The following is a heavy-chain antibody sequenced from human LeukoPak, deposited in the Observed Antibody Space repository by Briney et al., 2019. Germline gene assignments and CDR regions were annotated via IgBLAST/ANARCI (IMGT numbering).Heavy chain of an antibody. CDR1: GGSFSGYY. CDR3: AAPGGATVPYYYYGMDV. V-gene: IGHV4-34*01. D-gene: IGHD1-26*01. Sequence: SETLSLTCAVYGGSFSGYYWSWIRQPPGKGLEWIGEINHSGSTNYNPSLKSRVTISVDTSKNQFSLELSSVTAADTAVYYCAAPGGATVPYYYYGMDVWGQGTTVTVSS. CDR2: INHSGST. J-gene: IGHJ6*02.